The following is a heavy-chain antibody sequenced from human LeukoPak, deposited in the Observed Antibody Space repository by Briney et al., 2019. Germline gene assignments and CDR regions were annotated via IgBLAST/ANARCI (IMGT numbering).Heavy chain of an antibody. D-gene: IGHD2-15*01. CDR3: ARGTSLLHKFAIDY. CDR2: INPNSGGT. V-gene: IGHV1-2*02. CDR1: GYTFTGYY. Sequence: ASVKVSCKASGYTFTGYYMHWVRQAPGQGLEWMGWINPNSGGTNYAQKFQGRVTMTRDTSISTAYMELSRLRSDDTAVYYCARGTSLLHKFAIDYWGQGTLVTVSS. J-gene: IGHJ4*02.